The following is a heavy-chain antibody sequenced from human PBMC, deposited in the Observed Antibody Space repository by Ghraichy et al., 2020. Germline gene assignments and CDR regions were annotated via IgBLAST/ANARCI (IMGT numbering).Heavy chain of an antibody. Sequence: GGSLRLSCAASGFSFRSYWMTWVRQAPGKGLEWVANIKLIETEKYYVGPVKGRFTISRDNAKTSLYLQMNSLRAEDTALYYCGRGGPDNSNYAVDIWGQGTMVTVSS. CDR1: GFSFRSYW. J-gene: IGHJ3*02. V-gene: IGHV3-7*03. D-gene: IGHD4-11*01. CDR3: GRGGPDNSNYAVDI. CDR2: IKLIETEK.